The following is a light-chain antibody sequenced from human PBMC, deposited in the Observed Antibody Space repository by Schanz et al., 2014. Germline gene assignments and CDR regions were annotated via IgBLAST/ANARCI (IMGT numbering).Light chain of an antibody. V-gene: IGLV1-40*01. CDR2: EVS. J-gene: IGLJ3*02. Sequence: QSVLSQPPSVSGAPGQRVTISCTGSSSNIGAAYDVHWYQQLPGTAPKLMIYEVSKRPSGVPDRFSGSKSGNTASLTVSGLQAEDEADYYCSSYAGSNNWVFGGGTKLTVL. CDR1: SSNIGAAYD. CDR3: SSYAGSNNWV.